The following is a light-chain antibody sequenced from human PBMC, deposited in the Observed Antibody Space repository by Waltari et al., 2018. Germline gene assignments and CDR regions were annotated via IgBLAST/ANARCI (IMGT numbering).Light chain of an antibody. CDR1: QRLSNY. V-gene: IGKV3-15*01. CDR2: DAS. Sequence: TVMTQSPATLSVSPGQRATLSCRASQRLSNYLAWYQQKPGQAPRLLIYDASTRATGIPARFSGSGSGTEFILAISSLQSEDIAVYYCQQYGSWPLTFGGGTKVEFK. J-gene: IGKJ4*01. CDR3: QQYGSWPLT.